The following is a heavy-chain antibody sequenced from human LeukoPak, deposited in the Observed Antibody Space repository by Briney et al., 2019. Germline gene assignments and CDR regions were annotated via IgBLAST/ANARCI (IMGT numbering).Heavy chain of an antibody. CDR3: AKIAGTYSPDY. D-gene: IGHD1-26*01. J-gene: IGHJ4*02. V-gene: IGHV3-11*06. Sequence: PGGSLRLSCAASGFSFSDYYMTWIRQAPGKGLEWVSYISSSGTYTNYADSVKGRFTISRGNAKNSLYLQMNSLSAEDTAVYYCAKIAGTYSPDYWGQGTLVTVSS. CDR2: ISSSGTYT. CDR1: GFSFSDYY.